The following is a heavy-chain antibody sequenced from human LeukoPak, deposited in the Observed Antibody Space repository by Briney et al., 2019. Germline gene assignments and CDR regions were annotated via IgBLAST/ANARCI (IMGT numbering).Heavy chain of an antibody. CDR1: GDSISNNW. CDR2: IFHRGIP. CDR3: ARVMGASWFFYLDV. J-gene: IGHJ6*03. D-gene: IGHD3-16*02. Sequence: SETLSLTCAVSGDSISNNWWSWVRQSPGKGLEWIGEIFHRGIPNYNPSLKSRVTMSIDKSNNQLSLKLNSVTAADTAVYYCARVMGASWFFYLDVWGKGTTVTVSS. V-gene: IGHV4-4*02.